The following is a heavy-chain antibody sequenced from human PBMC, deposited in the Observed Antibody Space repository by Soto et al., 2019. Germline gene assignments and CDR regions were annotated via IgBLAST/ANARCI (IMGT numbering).Heavy chain of an antibody. J-gene: IGHJ4*02. CDR1: GFTFTTYG. D-gene: IGHD1-26*01. Sequence: QVQLVDSGGGVVQPGRSLRLSCAASGFTFTTYGMHWVRRAPGKGLEWVAVISYDGSHAYYADSLKGRFTISRDNSKNTLYLQINSLRAEDTAVNYCAKERTYSVASGFDYWGRGTLVTVSS. V-gene: IGHV3-30*18. CDR2: ISYDGSHA. CDR3: AKERTYSVASGFDY.